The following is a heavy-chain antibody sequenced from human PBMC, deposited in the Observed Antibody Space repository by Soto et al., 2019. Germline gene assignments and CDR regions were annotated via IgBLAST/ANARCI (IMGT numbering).Heavy chain of an antibody. Sequence: GGSLRLSCAASGFTFSSYAMHWVRKAQGKGLEWVAVISYDGSNKYYADSVKGRFTISRDNSKNTLYLQMNSLRAEDTAVYYCAGFGSGYDYYYYYYGRDVWGQGTTVTVSS. J-gene: IGHJ6*02. CDR1: GFTFSSYA. D-gene: IGHD5-12*01. CDR2: ISYDGSNK. CDR3: AGFGSGYDYYYYYYGRDV. V-gene: IGHV3-30-3*01.